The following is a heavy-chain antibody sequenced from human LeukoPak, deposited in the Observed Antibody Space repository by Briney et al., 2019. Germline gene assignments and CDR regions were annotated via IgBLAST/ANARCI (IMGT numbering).Heavy chain of an antibody. Sequence: ASVKVSCKASGYTFTGYRMHWVRQAPGQGLEWMGWINPNSGGTNYAQKFQGWVTMTRDTSISTAYMELSRLRSDDTAVYYCARGDIVTTITFDYWGQGILVTVSS. CDR2: INPNSGGT. CDR3: ARGDIVTTITFDY. J-gene: IGHJ4*02. V-gene: IGHV1-2*04. D-gene: IGHD5-12*01. CDR1: GYTFTGYR.